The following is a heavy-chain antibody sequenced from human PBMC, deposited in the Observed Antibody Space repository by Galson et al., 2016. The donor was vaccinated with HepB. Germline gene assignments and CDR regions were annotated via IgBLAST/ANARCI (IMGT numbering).Heavy chain of an antibody. CDR1: GGTFSDYV. J-gene: IGHJ1*01. V-gene: IGHV1-69*13. CDR2: IIPIFRTA. D-gene: IGHD2/OR15-2a*01. CDR3: ARDLGAKHGNNLPLSD. Sequence: SVKVSCKVSGGTFSDYVINWMRQAPGQGLEWMGGIIPIFRTANYARNFKGKVTITADESSRTAYMVLTSLRSDDTAVYYCARDLGAKHGNNLPLSDWGQGTLVTVSS.